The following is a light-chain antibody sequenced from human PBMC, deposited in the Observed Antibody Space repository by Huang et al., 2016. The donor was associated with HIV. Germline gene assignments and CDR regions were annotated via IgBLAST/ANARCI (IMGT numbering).Light chain of an antibody. CDR3: QQFNSYPWT. CDR2: SAS. CDR1: QDISGY. Sequence: IQLTQSPSSLSASVGDRVTITCRASQDISGYLTWYQHKPGKAPNLLIYSASSLQSGVPSRFSGSGSGRVFILTIRSLQPEDFATYYCQQFNSYPWTFGQGTKVDIK. V-gene: IGKV1-9*01. J-gene: IGKJ1*01.